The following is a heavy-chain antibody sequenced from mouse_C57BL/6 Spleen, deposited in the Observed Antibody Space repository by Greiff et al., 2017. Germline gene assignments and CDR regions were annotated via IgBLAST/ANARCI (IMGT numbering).Heavy chain of an antibody. CDR3: ARKGSSYEYFDV. CDR2: INPSNGGT. D-gene: IGHD1-1*01. J-gene: IGHJ1*03. V-gene: IGHV1-53*01. CDR1: GYTFTSYW. Sequence: QVQLQQPGTELVKPGASVKLSCKASGYTFTSYWMPWVKQRPGQGLGWIGNINPSNGGTNYNEQFKSKATLTVDNSSSTAYMQLSSLTSEDSAVYYCARKGSSYEYFDVWGTGTTVTVSS.